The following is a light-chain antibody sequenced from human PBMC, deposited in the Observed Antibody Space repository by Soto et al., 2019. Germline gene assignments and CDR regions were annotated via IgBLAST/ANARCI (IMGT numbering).Light chain of an antibody. J-gene: IGKJ5*01. Sequence: DIQMTQSPSSLSASVVDGVTITCRASQSISSYLNWYQEKPGKAPKLLIYAASSLQSGVPSRFSGSGSGTDFTLTISSLQPEDFATYYCQQSYSTPITFGQGTRLEIK. V-gene: IGKV1-39*01. CDR2: AAS. CDR1: QSISSY. CDR3: QQSYSTPIT.